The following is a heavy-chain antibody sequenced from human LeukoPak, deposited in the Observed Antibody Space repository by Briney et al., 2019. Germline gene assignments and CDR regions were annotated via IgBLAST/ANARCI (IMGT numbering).Heavy chain of an antibody. J-gene: IGHJ3*02. CDR3: AREGGSGWRRDAAFDI. Sequence: EPLSLTCTVSGGSISSYYWTWIRQPPGKGLEWIGYIYYSGSTNYNPSLKSRVTISVDTSKNQFSLKLSSVTAADTVVYYCAREGGSGWRRDAAFDIWGQGTMVTVSS. V-gene: IGHV4-59*01. CDR2: IYYSGST. CDR1: GGSISSYY. D-gene: IGHD6-19*01.